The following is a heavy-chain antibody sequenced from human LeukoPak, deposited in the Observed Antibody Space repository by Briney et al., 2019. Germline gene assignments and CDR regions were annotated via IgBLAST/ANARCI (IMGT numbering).Heavy chain of an antibody. CDR2: IKSKTDGGTT. Sequence: GGSLRLSCAASGFTFSNAWMSWVRQAPGKGLEWVGRIKSKTDGGTTDYAAPVKGRFTISRDDSKNTLYLQMNSLKTEDTAVYYCTTNNNYYYYYYMDVWGKGTTVTISS. V-gene: IGHV3-15*01. D-gene: IGHD1-14*01. CDR3: TTNNNYYYYYYMDV. CDR1: GFTFSNAW. J-gene: IGHJ6*03.